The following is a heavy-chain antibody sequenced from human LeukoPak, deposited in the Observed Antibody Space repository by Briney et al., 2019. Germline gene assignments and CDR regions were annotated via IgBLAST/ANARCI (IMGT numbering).Heavy chain of an antibody. Sequence: SETLSLTCTVSGGSISSYYWSWIRQPPGKGLEWIGYIYYSGSTNYNPSLKSRVTISVDTSKNQFSLKLSSVTAADTAVYYCARVAMFLDWPDYFDYWGQGTLVTVSS. V-gene: IGHV4-59*01. CDR2: IYYSGST. CDR3: ARVAMFLDWPDYFDY. D-gene: IGHD3-10*02. CDR1: GGSISSYY. J-gene: IGHJ4*02.